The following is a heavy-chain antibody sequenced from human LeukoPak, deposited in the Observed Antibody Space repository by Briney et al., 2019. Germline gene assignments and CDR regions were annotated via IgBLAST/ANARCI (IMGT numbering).Heavy chain of an antibody. D-gene: IGHD3-22*01. CDR2: ISGDGGST. Sequence: PGGSLRLSCAASGFTFDDYAMHWVRQAPGKGLEWVSLISGDGGSTYYADPVKGRFTISRDNSKNSLYLQMNSLRTEDTALYYCAKDMVDYYDSSGYFDYWGQGTLVTVSS. J-gene: IGHJ4*02. CDR3: AKDMVDYYDSSGYFDY. V-gene: IGHV3-43*02. CDR1: GFTFDDYA.